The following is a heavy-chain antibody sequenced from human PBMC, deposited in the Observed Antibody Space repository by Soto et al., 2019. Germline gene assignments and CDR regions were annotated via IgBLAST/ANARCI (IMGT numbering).Heavy chain of an antibody. CDR1: GFTFINFG. V-gene: IGHV3-23*01. CDR2: VRGSGDTT. Sequence: EVQLLESGGGFVQPGGSLRLSCAASGFTFINFGMTWVRQSPGNGLELVSGVRGSGDTTHYADSVKGRFTISRENYRYTLYLQMNSRSGKDTAVYYCAAASSAGDYWGQGTLVTVSS. CDR3: AAASSAGDY. D-gene: IGHD6-25*01. J-gene: IGHJ4*02.